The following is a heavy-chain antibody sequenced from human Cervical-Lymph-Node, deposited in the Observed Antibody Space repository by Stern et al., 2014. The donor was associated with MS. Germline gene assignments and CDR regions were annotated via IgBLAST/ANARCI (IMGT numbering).Heavy chain of an antibody. CDR1: GDSISSYTHY. Sequence: QVQLQESGPGLVKPSATLSLTCAVSGDSISSYTHYWAWIRQPPGKGLEWIGSVYYSGATYYNPPLKSPFTISVDTSKTPFPRGLTSVTAADTAVYYCAKHACTGAACPFDLWGQGTLVTVSS. D-gene: IGHD2-8*02. CDR3: AKHACTGAACPFDL. J-gene: IGHJ4*02. V-gene: IGHV4-39*01. CDR2: VYYSGAT.